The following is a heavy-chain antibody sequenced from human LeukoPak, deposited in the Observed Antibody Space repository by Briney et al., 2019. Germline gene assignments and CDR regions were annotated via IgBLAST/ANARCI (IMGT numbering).Heavy chain of an antibody. Sequence: GGSLRLSCAASGFTFSSYATSWVRQAPGKGLEWVSAISGSGGSTYYADSVKGRFTISRDNSKNTLYLQMNSLRAEDTAVYYCAKGQQLVRGNWFDPWGQGTLVTVSS. V-gene: IGHV3-23*01. CDR3: AKGQQLVRGNWFDP. J-gene: IGHJ5*02. CDR1: GFTFSSYA. CDR2: ISGSGGST. D-gene: IGHD6-13*01.